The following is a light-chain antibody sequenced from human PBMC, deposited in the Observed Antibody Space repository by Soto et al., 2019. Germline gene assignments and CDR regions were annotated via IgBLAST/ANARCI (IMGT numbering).Light chain of an antibody. J-gene: IGLJ1*01. V-gene: IGLV2-11*01. CDR1: SSDVGGYNY. Sequence: QSVLTQPRSVSGSPGQSVTVSCTGTSSDVGGYNYVSWYQHHPGKAPKLIVYDVTQRPSGIPDRFSGSKSGNTASLTISGLQPDGEADYHCCSYADNYFYVFGSGTKLTVL. CDR3: CSYADNYFYV. CDR2: DVT.